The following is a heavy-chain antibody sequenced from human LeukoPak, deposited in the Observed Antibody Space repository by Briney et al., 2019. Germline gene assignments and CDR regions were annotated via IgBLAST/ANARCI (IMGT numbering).Heavy chain of an antibody. D-gene: IGHD3-10*01. V-gene: IGHV4-34*01. J-gene: IGHJ5*02. Sequence: SETLSLTCAVYGGSFSGYYWSWIRQPQEKGLEWIGEINHSGSTNYNPSLKSRVTISVDTSKNQFSLKLSSVTAADTAVYYCARHLRITMVRGGYNWFDPWGQGTLVTVSS. CDR1: GGSFSGYY. CDR3: ARHLRITMVRGGYNWFDP. CDR2: INHSGST.